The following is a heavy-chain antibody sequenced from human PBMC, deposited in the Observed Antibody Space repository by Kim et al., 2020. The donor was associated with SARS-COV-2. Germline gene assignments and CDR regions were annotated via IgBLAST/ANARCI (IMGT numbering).Heavy chain of an antibody. Sequence: GGSLRLSCAVSGFTVSSNCMTWVRQAPGKGLEWVSMIHSSGKTVYADAMRGRCTISRDNSKNTVYLQMHSLRAEDTAVYYCSRTQILRGGRYAMDLWGQGTTVTVSS. CDR1: GFTVSSNC. V-gene: IGHV3-66*01. D-gene: IGHD1-1*01. J-gene: IGHJ6*02. CDR2: IHSSGKT. CDR3: SRTQILRGGRYAMDL.